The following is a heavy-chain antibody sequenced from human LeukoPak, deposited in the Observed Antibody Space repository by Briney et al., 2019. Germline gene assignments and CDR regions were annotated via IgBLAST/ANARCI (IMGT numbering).Heavy chain of an antibody. Sequence: KPSETLSLTCAVYSGSFSGYYWSWIRQPPGKGLEWIGEINHSGSTNYNPSLKSRVTISVDTSKNQFSLKLSSVTAADTAVYYCARGPHDFWSGYYKSYYFDYWGQGTLVTVSS. CDR1: SGSFSGYY. V-gene: IGHV4-34*01. CDR3: ARGPHDFWSGYYKSYYFDY. D-gene: IGHD3-3*01. CDR2: INHSGST. J-gene: IGHJ4*02.